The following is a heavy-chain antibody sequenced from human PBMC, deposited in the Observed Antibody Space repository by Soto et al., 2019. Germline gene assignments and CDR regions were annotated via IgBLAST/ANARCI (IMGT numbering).Heavy chain of an antibody. D-gene: IGHD3-9*01. J-gene: IGHJ3*02. V-gene: IGHV3-11*01. CDR1: GFTFSDYY. Sequence: GGSLRLSCAASGFTFSDYYMSWIRQAPGKGLEWVSYISSSGSTIYYADSVKGRFTISRDNAKNSLYLQMNSLRAEDTAVYYCAREHDILTGDAFDIWGQGTMVTVSS. CDR3: AREHDILTGDAFDI. CDR2: ISSSGSTI.